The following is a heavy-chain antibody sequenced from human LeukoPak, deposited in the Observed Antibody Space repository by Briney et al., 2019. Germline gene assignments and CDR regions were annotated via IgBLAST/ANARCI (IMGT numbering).Heavy chain of an antibody. CDR2: IYYSGST. CDR1: SVSISSYY. V-gene: IGHV4-59*01. J-gene: IGHJ5*02. Sequence: PSETLSLTCTVSSVSISSYYWSWIRQPPGKGLEWIGHIYYSGSTKYNPSLRSRVSISVDMSKNQFSLKLTSVTAADTAVYYCARNLLGSGDPAWFDPWGQGTLVSVSS. CDR3: ARNLLGSGDPAWFDP. D-gene: IGHD2-15*01.